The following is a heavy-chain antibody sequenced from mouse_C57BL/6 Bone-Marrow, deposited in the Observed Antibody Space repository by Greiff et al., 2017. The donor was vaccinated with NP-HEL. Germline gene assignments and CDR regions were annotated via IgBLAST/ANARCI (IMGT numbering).Heavy chain of an antibody. V-gene: IGHV1-81*01. CDR3: ARGRGTYYSNSCAMDY. CDR2: IYPRSGNT. D-gene: IGHD2-5*01. Sequence: VQPQQSGAELARPGASVKLSCKASGYTFTSYGISWVKQRTGQGLEWIGEIYPRSGNTYYNEKFKGKATLTADKSSSTAYMELRSLTSEDSAVYFCARGRGTYYSNSCAMDYWGQGTSVTVSS. CDR1: GYTFTSYG. J-gene: IGHJ4*01.